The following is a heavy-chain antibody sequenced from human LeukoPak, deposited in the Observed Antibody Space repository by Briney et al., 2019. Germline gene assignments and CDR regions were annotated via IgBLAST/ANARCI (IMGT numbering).Heavy chain of an antibody. Sequence: GESLKISCKGSGYSFTSYWISWVGQMPGKGLEWMGRIDPSDSYTNYSPSFQGHVPISADKSISTAYLQWSSLKASDTAMYYCARLDTAGSYYYGMDVWGQGTTVTVSS. J-gene: IGHJ6*02. CDR3: ARLDTAGSYYYGMDV. V-gene: IGHV5-10-1*01. CDR2: IDPSDSYT. CDR1: GYSFTSYW. D-gene: IGHD5-18*01.